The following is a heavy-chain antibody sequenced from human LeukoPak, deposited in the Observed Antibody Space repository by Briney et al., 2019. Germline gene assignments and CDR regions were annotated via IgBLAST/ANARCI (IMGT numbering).Heavy chain of an antibody. CDR1: GGSISSYY. CDR2: IYYSGST. Sequence: SETLSLTCTVSGGSISSYYWSWIRQPPGRGLEWIGYIYYSGSTNYNPSLKSRVTISVDTSKDQFSLKLSSVTAADTAVYYCARHNREDPFDYWGQGTLVTVSS. D-gene: IGHD1-14*01. V-gene: IGHV4-59*08. J-gene: IGHJ4*02. CDR3: ARHNREDPFDY.